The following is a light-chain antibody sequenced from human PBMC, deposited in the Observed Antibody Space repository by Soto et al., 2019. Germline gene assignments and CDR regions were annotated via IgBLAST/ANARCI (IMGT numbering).Light chain of an antibody. CDR3: AAWNDSLTGPV. V-gene: IGLV1-44*01. CDR1: RSDIGSNF. J-gene: IGLJ1*01. CDR2: NSN. Sequence: QAVVSQPPSASGTPGQTVIISCSGSRSDIGSNFVNWYQHLPGTAPKLLIYNSNQRPSGVPDRFSGSKSGTSASLAISGLQSEYEADYYCAAWNDSLTGPVFGTGTQLTVL.